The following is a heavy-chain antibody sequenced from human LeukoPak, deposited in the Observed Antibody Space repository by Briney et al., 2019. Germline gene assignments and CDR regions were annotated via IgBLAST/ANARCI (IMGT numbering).Heavy chain of an antibody. J-gene: IGHJ4*02. CDR3: ARYYDFWSGYSKYYFDY. Sequence: ASVKASCKASGYAFTSYGISWVRQAPGQGLEWMGWISAYNGNTNYAQKLQGRVTMTTDTSTSTAYMELRSLRSDDTAVYYCARYYDFWSGYSKYYFDYWGQGTLVTVSS. CDR2: ISAYNGNT. V-gene: IGHV1-18*01. D-gene: IGHD3-3*01. CDR1: GYAFTSYG.